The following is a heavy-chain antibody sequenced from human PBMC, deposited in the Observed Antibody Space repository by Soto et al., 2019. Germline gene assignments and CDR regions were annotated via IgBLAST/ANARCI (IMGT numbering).Heavy chain of an antibody. V-gene: IGHV4-30-2*01. J-gene: IGHJ4*02. CDR3: ARLDGFNSFDF. CDR1: GDSISIGCYY. D-gene: IGHD2-2*03. Sequence: TLSLTCSVSGDSISIGCYYWTCIRQPPGKGLEWIGYIFHNGGTYYDPSLKSRVTISVDRSKNQFSLKLSSVTAADTAVYYCARLDGFNSFDFWGQGTLVTVSS. CDR2: IFHNGGT.